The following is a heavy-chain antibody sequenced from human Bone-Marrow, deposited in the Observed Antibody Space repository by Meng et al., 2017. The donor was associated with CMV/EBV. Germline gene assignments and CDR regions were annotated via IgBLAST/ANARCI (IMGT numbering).Heavy chain of an antibody. CDR1: GYTFTGYY. CDR2: INPNSGGT. V-gene: IGHV1-2*02. D-gene: IGHD2-2*01. J-gene: IGHJ4*02. CDR3: ARAHCSSTSCLIDY. Sequence: GRLVPSGAEVKKPGASVKVSCKASGYTFTGYYMHWVRQAPGQGLEWMGWINPNSGGTNYAQKFQGRVTMTRDTSISTAYMKLSRLRSDDTAVYYCARAHCSSTSCLIDYWGQGTLVTVSS.